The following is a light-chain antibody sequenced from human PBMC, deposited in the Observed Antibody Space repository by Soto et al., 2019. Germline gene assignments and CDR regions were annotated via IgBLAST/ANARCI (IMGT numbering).Light chain of an antibody. CDR2: DAS. Sequence: DIQLTQSPSTLSASVGDRVPITCRASQSIASWLAWYQQKPGKAPKLLIYDASTLESGVPARFSGGGSGTEFTLTISSLQPDDLATYCGQRFNVPLFTFGAGTLVDL. CDR1: QSIASW. V-gene: IGKV1-5*01. J-gene: IGKJ3*01. CDR3: QRFNVPLFT.